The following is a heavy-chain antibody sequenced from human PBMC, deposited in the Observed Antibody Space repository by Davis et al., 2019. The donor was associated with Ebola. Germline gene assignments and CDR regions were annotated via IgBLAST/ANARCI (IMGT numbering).Heavy chain of an antibody. D-gene: IGHD3-10*01. Sequence: GESLKISCAASGFTFSNYAMTWFRQAPGEGLEWVSSICGSTGSTYYAGSVKGRFTVSRDNSKNTLHLQMNGLRAEDTAVYYCAAEGRSSRPGYWGQGTLVTVSS. CDR2: ICGSTGST. CDR3: AAEGRSSRPGY. J-gene: IGHJ4*02. CDR1: GFTFSNYA. V-gene: IGHV3-23*01.